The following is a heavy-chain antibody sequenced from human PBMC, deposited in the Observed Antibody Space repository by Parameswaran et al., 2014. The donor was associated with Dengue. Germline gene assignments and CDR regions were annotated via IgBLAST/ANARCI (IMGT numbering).Heavy chain of an antibody. V-gene: IGHV4-31*02. Sequence: WIRQPPGKGLEWLGYIHYIGTAYHNPSLESRIGLSIDTFNSQFSLMLTSVTAADTAVYYCARVRRKNNFLGVSFDHWGQGALVTVSS. CDR3: ARVRRKNNFLGVSFDH. D-gene: IGHD3-3*01. J-gene: IGHJ4*02. CDR2: IHYIGTA.